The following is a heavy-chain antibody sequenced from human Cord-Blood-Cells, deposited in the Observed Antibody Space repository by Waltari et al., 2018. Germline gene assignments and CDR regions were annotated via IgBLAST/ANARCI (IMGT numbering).Heavy chain of an antibody. Sequence: QVQLQESGPGLVTPSQTLSLTCTVSGGSISRGGSYWHWTRQHPGKGLAWIGYIYSSGSTYYNPSHKSRVTISVDTSKNRFSLKLSSVTAADTAVYYCARDASGYCSSTSCYTGGSYFDYWGQGTLVTVSS. CDR3: ARDASGYCSSTSCYTGGSYFDY. V-gene: IGHV4-31*03. J-gene: IGHJ4*02. D-gene: IGHD2-2*02. CDR2: IYSSGST. CDR1: GGSISRGGSY.